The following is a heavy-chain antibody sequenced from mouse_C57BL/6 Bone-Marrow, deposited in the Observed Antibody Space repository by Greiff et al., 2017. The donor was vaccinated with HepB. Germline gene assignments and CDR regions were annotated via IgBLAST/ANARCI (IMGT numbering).Heavy chain of an antibody. Sequence: VQLQQSGAELVRPGASVTLSCKASGYTFTDYEMHWVKQTPVHGLEWIGAIDPETGGTAYNQKFKGKAILTADKSSSTAYMLLSSLTSEDSAVYFCARNYGTEDYWGQGTTLTVSS. CDR1: GYTFTDYE. CDR2: IDPETGGT. J-gene: IGHJ2*01. CDR3: ARNYGTEDY. V-gene: IGHV1-15*01. D-gene: IGHD1-1*01.